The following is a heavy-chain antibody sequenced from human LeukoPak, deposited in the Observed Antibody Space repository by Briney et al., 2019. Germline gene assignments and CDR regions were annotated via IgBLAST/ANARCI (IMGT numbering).Heavy chain of an antibody. CDR1: GYSFTSYW. CDR2: IYPGDCDT. Sequence: GASLQISCKGAGYSFTSYWIGRGRQMPGKGREGMGGIYPGDCDTRYSPSFQGQVTISADKSNSTAYLQWSSLKASDTAMYYCARHKGPADYGDYGDYYYYMDVWGKGTTVTVYS. D-gene: IGHD4-17*01. V-gene: IGHV5-51*01. J-gene: IGHJ6*03. CDR3: ARHKGPADYGDYGDYYYYMDV.